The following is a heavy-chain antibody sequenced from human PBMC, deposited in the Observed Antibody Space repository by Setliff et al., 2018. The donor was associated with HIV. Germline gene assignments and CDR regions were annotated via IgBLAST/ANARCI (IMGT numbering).Heavy chain of an antibody. D-gene: IGHD3-22*01. CDR2: INPSGSRT. J-gene: IGHJ3*02. CDR3: ARCYYDSSGPTDAFDI. CDR1: GYTFTNYY. Sequence: ASVKVSCKASGYTFTNYYIHWVRQAPGQGLEWMGLINPSGSRTSYAQKFQGRLTMTRDTSRSTVYMVLSSLRSEDTAVYYCARCYYDSSGPTDAFDIWGQGTMVTVSS. V-gene: IGHV1-46*01.